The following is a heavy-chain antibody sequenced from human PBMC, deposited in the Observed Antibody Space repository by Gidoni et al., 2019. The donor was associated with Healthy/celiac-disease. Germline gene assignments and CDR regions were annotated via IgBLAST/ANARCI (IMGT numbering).Heavy chain of an antibody. V-gene: IGHV1-2*06. CDR3: ARVAVRIAARPRRNWFDP. D-gene: IGHD6-6*01. Sequence: MGRINPNSGGTNYAQKFQGRVTMTRDTSISTAYMELSRLRSDDTAVYYCARVAVRIAARPRRNWFDPWGQGTLVTVSS. J-gene: IGHJ5*02. CDR2: INPNSGGT.